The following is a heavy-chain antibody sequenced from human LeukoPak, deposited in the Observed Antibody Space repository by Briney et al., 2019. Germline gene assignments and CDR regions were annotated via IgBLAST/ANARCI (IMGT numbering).Heavy chain of an antibody. CDR1: GFTFSSYA. D-gene: IGHD3-22*01. V-gene: IGHV3-23*01. CDR2: ISGSGGST. J-gene: IGHJ5*02. Sequence: GGSLRLSCAASGFTFSSYAMSWVRQAPGKGLEWVSAISGSGGSTYYADPVKGRFTISRDNSKNTLYLQMNSLRAEDTAVYYCAKAFDSSGYGWFDPWGQGTLVTVSS. CDR3: AKAFDSSGYGWFDP.